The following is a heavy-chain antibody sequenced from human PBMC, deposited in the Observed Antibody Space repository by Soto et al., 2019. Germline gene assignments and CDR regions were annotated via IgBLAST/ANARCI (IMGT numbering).Heavy chain of an antibody. V-gene: IGHV1-2*02. CDR1: GYTFTDFY. D-gene: IGHD3-22*01. CDR3: TKAVVVVSNWFDS. Sequence: QVKLVQSGAEVKKPGASVKVSCKASGYTFTDFYMHWVRQAPGQGLESMGWINPNSGGTKYAQKLQGRVTMTRDTSISTAYMELSSLTSDDTSVYYCTKAVVVVSNWFDSWGQGTLVTVSS. CDR2: INPNSGGT. J-gene: IGHJ5*01.